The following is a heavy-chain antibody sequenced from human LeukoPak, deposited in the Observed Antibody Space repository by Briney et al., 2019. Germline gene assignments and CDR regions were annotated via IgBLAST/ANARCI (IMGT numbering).Heavy chain of an antibody. D-gene: IGHD1-26*01. CDR3: ARDGNGRKGWFDP. J-gene: IGHJ5*02. CDR1: GYTFTGYY. CDR2: INPNSGGT. Sequence: GASVKVSCKASGYTFTGYYMHWVRQAPGQGLEWMGWINPNSGGTNYAQKFQGRVTMTRDTPISTAYMELSRLRSDDTAVYYCARDGNGRKGWFDPWGQGTLVAVSS. V-gene: IGHV1-2*02.